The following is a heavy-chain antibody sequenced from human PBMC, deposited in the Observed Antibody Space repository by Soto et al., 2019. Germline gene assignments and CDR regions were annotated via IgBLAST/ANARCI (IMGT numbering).Heavy chain of an antibody. Sequence: GGSLRLSCAASGFTFTYYAFSWVRQAPGKGLEWVSAISANGQGIYYADSVRGRFTISRDNSKNTVFLHMDSLRAEDTAVYYCAKDRDYPRDQFHYWGQGTLVTVSS. V-gene: IGHV3-23*01. CDR3: AKDRDYPRDQFHY. J-gene: IGHJ4*02. CDR1: GFTFTYYA. D-gene: IGHD2-2*01. CDR2: ISANGQGI.